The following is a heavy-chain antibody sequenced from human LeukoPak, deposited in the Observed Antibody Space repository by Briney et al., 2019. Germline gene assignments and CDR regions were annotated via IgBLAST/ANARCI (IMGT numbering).Heavy chain of an antibody. V-gene: IGHV3-23*01. D-gene: IGHD2-2*02. CDR1: GFTFSSYA. CDR3: AKCYNSGMPGDY. CDR2: ISGSGDKT. J-gene: IGHJ4*02. Sequence: GGSLRLSCAASGFTFSSYAMSWVRQAPRKGLEWVSSISGSGDKTFYADSVKGRFTISRDNSKNTLYLQMNSLRVEDTAVYYCAKCYNSGMPGDYSGQGTLVSVSA.